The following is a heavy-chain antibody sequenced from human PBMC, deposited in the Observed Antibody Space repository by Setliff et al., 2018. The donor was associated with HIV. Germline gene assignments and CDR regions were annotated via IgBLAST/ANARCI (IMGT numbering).Heavy chain of an antibody. J-gene: IGHJ5*01. D-gene: IGHD3-3*01. CDR1: GYNFTIFG. Sequence: ASVKVSCKASGYNFTIFGITWVRQAPGQGLEWMGWISAYNGNTNYAQKLQGRITLTIDTVTTTAYMDLRSLTSDDTAMYYCARAPPINFWSGYYTGLQGWFDSLGQGSLVTVSS. CDR2: ISAYNGNT. V-gene: IGHV1-18*01. CDR3: ARAPPINFWSGYYTGLQGWFDS.